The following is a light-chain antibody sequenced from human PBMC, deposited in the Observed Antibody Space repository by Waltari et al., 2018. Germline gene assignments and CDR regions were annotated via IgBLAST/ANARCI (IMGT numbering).Light chain of an antibody. Sequence: SYELTQPSSVSVSPGQTARNTCSGDVLAKRYTRWFQQKPGPAPVLFIYKDSERPSGIPERFSGSSSGTTVTLTISGAQVEDEADYYCYSVDDNKRVFGGGTKLTVL. V-gene: IGLV3-27*01. J-gene: IGLJ2*01. CDR2: KDS. CDR3: YSVDDNKRV. CDR1: VLAKRY.